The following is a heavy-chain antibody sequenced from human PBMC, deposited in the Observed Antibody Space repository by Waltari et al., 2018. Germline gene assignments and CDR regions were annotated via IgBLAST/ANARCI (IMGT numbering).Heavy chain of an antibody. V-gene: IGHV1-24*01. J-gene: IGHJ2*01. CDR1: GYTLTELS. D-gene: IGHD5-18*01. CDR3: ATGAGYGHIRFLRYFDL. Sequence: QVQLVQSGAEVKKPGASVKVSCKVSGYTLTELSMHWVRQAPGNGLEWVGGFDPEDGETIYAQKFQGRVTMTEDTSTDTAYMELSSLRSEDTAVYYCATGAGYGHIRFLRYFDLWGRGTLVTVSS. CDR2: FDPEDGET.